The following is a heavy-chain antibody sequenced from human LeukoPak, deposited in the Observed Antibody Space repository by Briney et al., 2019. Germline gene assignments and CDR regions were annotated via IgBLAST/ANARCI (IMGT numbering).Heavy chain of an antibody. CDR1: GFTFTNYW. CDR3: ARHPNSNWDY. CDR2: LPPDELDI. J-gene: IGHJ4*02. Sequence: GGSLRLSCAASGFTFTNYWMHWVRQAPGMGLVWVSRLPPDELDIIYADSVKGRFTVSRDNAKNTVYLQMNNLRAEDTAVYYCARHPNSNWDYWGQGTLVTVSS. D-gene: IGHD6-13*01. V-gene: IGHV3-74*01.